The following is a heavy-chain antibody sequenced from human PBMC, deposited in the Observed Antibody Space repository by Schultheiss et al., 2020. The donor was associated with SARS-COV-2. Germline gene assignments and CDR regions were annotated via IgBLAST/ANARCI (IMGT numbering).Heavy chain of an antibody. CDR3: ARVAPGGIR. CDR1: GGSISSGGYY. J-gene: IGHJ4*02. CDR2: IFHRGST. V-gene: IGHV4-39*07. Sequence: SQTLSLTCTVSGGSISSGGYYWGWIRQPPDKGLEWIGSIFHRGSTYYNPSLKSRVTISVDTSKNQFSLKLSSVTAADTAVYYCARVAPGGIRWGQGTLVTVSS. D-gene: IGHD3-16*01.